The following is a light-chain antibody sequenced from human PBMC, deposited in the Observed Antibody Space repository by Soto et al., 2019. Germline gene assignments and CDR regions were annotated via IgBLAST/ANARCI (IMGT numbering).Light chain of an antibody. J-gene: IGKJ1*01. CDR2: VVS. Sequence: DIQMTQSPSTVSASVGDRATITCLASQSISYCLAWFQQKPGKAPRLLIYVVSMLESWDPSRISGSGSGTEITLTISSLQPDDFATHQCQQYVKSPRTFGQGTNADI. CDR1: QSISYC. CDR3: QQYVKSPRT. V-gene: IGKV1-5*03.